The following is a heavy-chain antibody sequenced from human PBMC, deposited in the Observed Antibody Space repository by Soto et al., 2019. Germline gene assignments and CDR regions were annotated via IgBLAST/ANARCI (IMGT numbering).Heavy chain of an antibody. J-gene: IGHJ4*02. V-gene: IGHV4-39*01. CDR2: IYYSGST. Sequence: QLQLQESGPGLVKPSETLSLTCTVSGGSISSSSYYWGWIRQPPGKGLELIGSIYYSGSTYYNPSLKSRVTISVDTSKNQFSLKLSSVTAADTAVYYCARLRRDGYNWDYWGQGTLVTVSS. D-gene: IGHD5-12*01. CDR3: ARLRRDGYNWDY. CDR1: GGSISSSSYY.